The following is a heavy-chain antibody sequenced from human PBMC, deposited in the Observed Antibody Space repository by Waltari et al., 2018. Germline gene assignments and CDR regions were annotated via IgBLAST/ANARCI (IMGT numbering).Heavy chain of an antibody. CDR2: TYYRSKWYN. CDR1: GDSVSSNSPA. Sequence: QVQLQQSGPGLVKPSQTLSLTCAISGDSVSSNSPAWNWLRQSPSRGLEWLGRTYYRSKWYNDYAVYVKSRITINPDTSKNQFSLQLNSVTPEDTAVYYCARAAWSVYYGMDVWGQGTTVTVSS. V-gene: IGHV6-1*01. CDR3: ARAAWSVYYGMDV. D-gene: IGHD2-15*01. J-gene: IGHJ6*02.